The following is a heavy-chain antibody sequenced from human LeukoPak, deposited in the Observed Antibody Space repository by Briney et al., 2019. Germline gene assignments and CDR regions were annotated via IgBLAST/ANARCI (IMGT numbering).Heavy chain of an antibody. D-gene: IGHD4-17*01. CDR2: IYPGDSDT. J-gene: IGHJ4*02. Sequence: PGESLKISCKGSGYSFSNYWIGWVRQLPGKGLEWMGIIYPGDSDTRYSPSFQGQVTISADKSISTAYLQWSSLRASDTAMYYCARDYGDYDYFDYWGQGTLVTVSS. CDR1: GYSFSNYW. CDR3: ARDYGDYDYFDY. V-gene: IGHV5-51*01.